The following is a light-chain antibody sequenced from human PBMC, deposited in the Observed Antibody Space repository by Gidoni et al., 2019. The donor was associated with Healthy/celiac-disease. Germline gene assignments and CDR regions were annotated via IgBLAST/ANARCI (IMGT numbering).Light chain of an antibody. J-gene: IGKJ3*01. Sequence: DIQLTQSPSFLSASVGDRVTITCRASQGISSYLAWYQQKPGKAPKLLIYAASTLQSGVPSRFSGSGSGTKFTLTISSLQPEDVATYYCQQLNSYLPFTFGPGTKVDIK. CDR3: QQLNSYLPFT. V-gene: IGKV1-9*01. CDR2: AAS. CDR1: QGISSY.